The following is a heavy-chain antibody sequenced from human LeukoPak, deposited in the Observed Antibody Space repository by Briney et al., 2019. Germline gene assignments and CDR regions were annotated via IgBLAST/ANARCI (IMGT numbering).Heavy chain of an antibody. V-gene: IGHV3-21*06. CDR1: GFTFSYYT. D-gene: IGHD3-10*01. CDR3: ARDFLGESGAGGY. Sequence: GGSLRLSCTASGFTFSYYTMNWVRQSPGKGLEWISSISPSGNSKYLADSVKGRFTISRDNARNSLYLEMDSLRADDTALYYCARDFLGESGAGGYWGQGTLVTVSP. CDR2: ISPSGNSK. J-gene: IGHJ4*02.